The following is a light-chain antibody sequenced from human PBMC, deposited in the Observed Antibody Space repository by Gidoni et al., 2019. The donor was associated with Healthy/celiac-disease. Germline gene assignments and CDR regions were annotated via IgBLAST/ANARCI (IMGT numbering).Light chain of an antibody. CDR2: KAS. CDR3: QQYNSYSKT. V-gene: IGKV1-5*03. CDR1: QSISSW. J-gene: IGKJ1*01. Sequence: DIQMTQSPSTLSASVGDRVPITCRANQSISSWLAWYQQKPGKAPKLLIYKASSLESGVPSRFSGSGSGTEFTLTISSLQPDDFATYYCQQYNSYSKTFGQGTKVEIK.